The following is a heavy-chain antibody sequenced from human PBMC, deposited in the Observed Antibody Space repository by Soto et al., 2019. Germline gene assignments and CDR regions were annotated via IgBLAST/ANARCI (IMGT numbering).Heavy chain of an antibody. CDR3: ARHSMAGREYNFGS. CDR2: IYYGGST. CDR1: GGSISSSSYY. V-gene: IGHV4-39*01. D-gene: IGHD6-19*01. Sequence: PSETLSLTCTVSGGSISSSSYYWGWIRQPPGKGLEWIGSIYYGGSTYYNPSLKSRVTISVDTSKNQFSLKLSSVTAADTAVYYCARHSMAGREYNFGSWGQGTLVTVSS. J-gene: IGHJ4*02.